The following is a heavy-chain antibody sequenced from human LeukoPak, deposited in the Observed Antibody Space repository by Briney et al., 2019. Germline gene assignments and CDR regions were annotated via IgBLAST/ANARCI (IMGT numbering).Heavy chain of an antibody. Sequence: PSETLSLTCTVSGGSISSFYWSWIRQPPGKGLEWIGYIYYSGSTNYNPSLKSRVTISVDTSKNQFSLKLSSVTAADTAVYYCARVSSYGDPLPDYWGQGTLVTVSS. CDR2: IYYSGST. J-gene: IGHJ4*02. CDR1: GGSISSFY. D-gene: IGHD4-17*01. CDR3: ARVSSYGDPLPDY. V-gene: IGHV4-59*01.